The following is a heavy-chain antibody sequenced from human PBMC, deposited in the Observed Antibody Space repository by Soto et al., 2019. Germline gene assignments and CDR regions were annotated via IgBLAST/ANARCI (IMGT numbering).Heavy chain of an antibody. CDR1: GFTFSDYG. CDR2: IWYDGSNT. V-gene: IGHV3-33*01. CDR3: ARDDTIFGVVLLGVDH. Sequence: QVQLVESGGGVVQPGKSLRLSCAVSGFTFSDYGMHWVRQAPGKGLEWVAAIWYDGSNTYHTESVKGRFTISRDNSKNTPYLQMNSLRVEDTAVYYCARDDTIFGVVLLGVDHWGQGTLVAVSS. D-gene: IGHD3-3*01. J-gene: IGHJ5*02.